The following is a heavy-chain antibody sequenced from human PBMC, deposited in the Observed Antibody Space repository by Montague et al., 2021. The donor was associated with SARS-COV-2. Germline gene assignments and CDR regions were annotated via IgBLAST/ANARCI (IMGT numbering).Heavy chain of an antibody. Sequence: SLRLSCAASGFTFSNYAMSWVRQAPGKGLEWVSSITSSGSSTRYAASVKGRFTISRDNSKSTLYLQMSSLRVEDTAIYYCTKYYYDSDGYYLAEYLQHWGQGTLVTVSS. CDR1: GFTFSNYA. D-gene: IGHD3-22*01. V-gene: IGHV3-23*05. CDR3: TKYYYDSDGYYLAEYLQH. CDR2: ITSSGSST. J-gene: IGHJ1*01.